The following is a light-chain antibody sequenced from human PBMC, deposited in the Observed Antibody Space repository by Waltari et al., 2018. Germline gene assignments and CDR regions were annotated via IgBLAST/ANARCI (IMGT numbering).Light chain of an antibody. CDR3: HQYGSPPRT. CDR1: ETVNNNY. Sequence: ENVLTQSPGTLSLSPGDRVPLSCRASETVNNNYLAWYQQKPGQAPRLLIYDVFKRATGIPDRFSGSGSGTDFTLTISRLEPEDFAVYYCHQYGSPPRTFGQGTKVDI. J-gene: IGKJ1*01. CDR2: DVF. V-gene: IGKV3-20*01.